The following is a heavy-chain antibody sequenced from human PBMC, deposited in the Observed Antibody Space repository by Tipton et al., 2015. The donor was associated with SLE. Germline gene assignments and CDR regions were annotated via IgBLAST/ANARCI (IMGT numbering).Heavy chain of an antibody. J-gene: IGHJ6*02. CDR3: ARGMVTWRGAIIGVDV. Sequence: TLSLTCTVSGGSITSGSYYWTWIRQPAGKGLEWLGHIYSGGSTNYNPSLKSRVTISIDPAKNQFSLKLTSVTAADTAVYYCARGMVTWRGAIIGVDVWGQGTTVNVSS. V-gene: IGHV4-61*09. CDR1: GGSITSGSYY. CDR2: IYSGGST. D-gene: IGHD2-21*02.